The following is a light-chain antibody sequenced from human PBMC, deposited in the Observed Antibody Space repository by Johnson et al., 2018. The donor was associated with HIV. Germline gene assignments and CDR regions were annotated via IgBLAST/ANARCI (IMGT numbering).Light chain of an antibody. CDR2: RNN. J-gene: IGLJ1*01. CDR3: AAWDDSLSAYF. V-gene: IGLV1-47*01. CDR1: SSNIGNNY. Sequence: QSVLTQPPSVSAAPGQKVTISCSGSSSNIGNNYVSWYQQLPGTAPKLLIYRNNQRPSGVPDRFSGSQSGTSASLAISGHQAEEEADYYCAAWDDSLSAYFFGTRTKVTVL.